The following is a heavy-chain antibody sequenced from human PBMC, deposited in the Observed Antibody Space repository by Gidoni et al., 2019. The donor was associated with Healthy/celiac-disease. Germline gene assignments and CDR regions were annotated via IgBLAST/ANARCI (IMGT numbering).Heavy chain of an antibody. CDR3: VNLRLDY. CDR2: IRSNGGST. J-gene: IGHJ4*02. V-gene: IGHV3-64D*06. Sequence: EVQLVESGGGLVQPGGSLRLSCSASGFTFSSYAMHWVRQAPGKGLEYVSAIRSNGGSTYYADSVKGRFTISRDNSKNTLYLQMSSLRAEDTAVYYCVNLRLDYWGQGTLVTVSS. CDR1: GFTFSSYA.